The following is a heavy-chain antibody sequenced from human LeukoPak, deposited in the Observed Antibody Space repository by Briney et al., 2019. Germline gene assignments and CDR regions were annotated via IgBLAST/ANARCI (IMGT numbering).Heavy chain of an antibody. V-gene: IGHV4-59*01. J-gene: IGHJ5*02. CDR1: GGSISNYY. Sequence: SETLSLTCTVSGGSISNYYWYWIRQPPGKGLECIGYIYHSGSTNYNPSLKSRVTISVGTSKNQFSLKLRSVTAADTAVYYCAREVGLGMYNWFDPWRQGTLVTVSS. CDR3: AREVGLGMYNWFDP. CDR2: IYHSGST. D-gene: IGHD3-16*01.